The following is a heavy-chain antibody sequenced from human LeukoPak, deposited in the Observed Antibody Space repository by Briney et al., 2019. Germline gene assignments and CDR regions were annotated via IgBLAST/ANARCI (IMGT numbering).Heavy chain of an antibody. Sequence: PSETLSLTCAVDGGSFSGYYWSWIRQPPGKGLEWIGEINHSGSTNYNPSLKSRVTISVDTSRNQFSLKLSSVTAADTAVYYCARASITMIVVVFDYWGQGTLVTVSS. CDR2: INHSGST. D-gene: IGHD3-22*01. CDR3: ARASITMIVVVFDY. J-gene: IGHJ4*02. CDR1: GGSFSGYY. V-gene: IGHV4-34*01.